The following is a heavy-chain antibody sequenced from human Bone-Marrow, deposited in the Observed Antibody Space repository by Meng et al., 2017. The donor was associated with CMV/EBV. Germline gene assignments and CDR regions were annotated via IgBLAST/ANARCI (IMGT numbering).Heavy chain of an antibody. Sequence: ASVKVSCKASGYTFTTYDIDWVRQATGQGLEWMGWMNPNSGNTGYAQKFEGRVTMTRNTSISTAYMELSSLRSEDTAVYYCARRGVAARRGSWFDPWGQGTPVTASS. V-gene: IGHV1-8*01. CDR1: GYTFTTYD. CDR2: MNPNSGNT. D-gene: IGHD6-6*01. CDR3: ARRGVAARRGSWFDP. J-gene: IGHJ5*02.